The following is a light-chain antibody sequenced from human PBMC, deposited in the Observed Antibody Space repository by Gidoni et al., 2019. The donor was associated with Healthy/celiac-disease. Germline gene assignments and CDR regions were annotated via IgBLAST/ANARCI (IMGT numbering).Light chain of an antibody. V-gene: IGLV3-19*01. CDR3: NSRDSSGNHLDVV. J-gene: IGLJ2*01. CDR1: SLRSYY. Sequence: SSELTQVPAVSVALGQTVRITCQGDSLRSYYASWYQQKPGQAPVLVIYGKNNRPSGIPDRISGSSSGNTASLTITGAQAEDEADYYCNSRDSSGNHLDVVFGGGTKLTVL. CDR2: GKN.